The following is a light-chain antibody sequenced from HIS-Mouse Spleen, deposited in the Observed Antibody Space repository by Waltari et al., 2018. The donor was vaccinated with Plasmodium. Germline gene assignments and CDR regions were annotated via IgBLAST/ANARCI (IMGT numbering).Light chain of an antibody. CDR1: QSVSSSY. J-gene: IGKJ1*01. CDR2: GAS. Sequence: EIVLTQSPGTLSLSPGERATLSCRASQSVSSSYLAWYQQKPGQAPRLRIYGASSRATGITDRFSGSGSGTDFTLTISRLEPEDFAVYYCQQHGSSPRTFGQGTKVEIK. V-gene: IGKV3-20*01. CDR3: QQHGSSPRT.